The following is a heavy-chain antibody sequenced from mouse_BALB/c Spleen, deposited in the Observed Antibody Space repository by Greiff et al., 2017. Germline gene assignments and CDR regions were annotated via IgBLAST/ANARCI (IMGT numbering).Heavy chain of an antibody. V-gene: IGHV1-69*02. CDR2: IDPSDSYT. CDR1: GYTFTSYW. Sequence: QVQLQQPGAELVKPGASVKLSCTASGYTFTSYWMHWVKQRPGQGLEWIGKIDPSDSYTNYNQKFKGKATLTVDKSSSTAYLQLSSLTSEDTAVYYCARRSPHWAFEVWGAGTTVTVSS. CDR3: ARRSPHWAFEV. J-gene: IGHJ1*01.